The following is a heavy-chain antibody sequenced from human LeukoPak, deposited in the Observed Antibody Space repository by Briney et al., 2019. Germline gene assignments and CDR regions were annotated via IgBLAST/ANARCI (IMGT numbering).Heavy chain of an antibody. CDR3: ARATYYYDSSGGVDY. Sequence: GRSPRLSCAASGFTFSSYAMHWVRQAPGKGLEWVAVISYDGSNKYYADSVKGRFTISRDNSKNTLYLQMNSLRAEDTAVYYCARATYYYDSSGGVDYWGQGTLVTVSS. CDR1: GFTFSSYA. J-gene: IGHJ4*02. CDR2: ISYDGSNK. V-gene: IGHV3-30*01. D-gene: IGHD3-22*01.